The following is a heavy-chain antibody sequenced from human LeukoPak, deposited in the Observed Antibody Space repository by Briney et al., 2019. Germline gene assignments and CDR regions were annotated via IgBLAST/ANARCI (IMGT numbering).Heavy chain of an antibody. CDR3: ARGFTMVRGVIIRVSGFDP. Sequence: SETLSLTCTVSGGSIRNYYGSWIRQPPGKGLEWIGYIYYSGSTNYNPSLKSRVTISVDTSKNQFSLKLSSVTAADAAVYYCARGFTMVRGVIIRVSGFDPWGQGTLVTVSS. V-gene: IGHV4-59*01. CDR2: IYYSGST. D-gene: IGHD3-10*01. CDR1: GGSIRNYY. J-gene: IGHJ5*02.